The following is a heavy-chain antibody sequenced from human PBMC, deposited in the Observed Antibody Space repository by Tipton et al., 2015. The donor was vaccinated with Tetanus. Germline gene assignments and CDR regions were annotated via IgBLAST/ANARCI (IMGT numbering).Heavy chain of an antibody. V-gene: IGHV5-51*01. J-gene: IGHJ4*02. CDR2: IYPGDSDT. CDR3: ARAHCSDGVCNFDY. D-gene: IGHD2-8*01. Sequence: QLVQSGGEVKKPGESLKISCKGSGYIFNNYWIGWVRQMPGKGLEWMGIIYPGDSDTRYSPSFQGQVTISVDKSISTAYLQWSCLKASDTSMFYCARAHCSDGVCNFDYWGQGALVTVAS. CDR1: GYIFNNYW.